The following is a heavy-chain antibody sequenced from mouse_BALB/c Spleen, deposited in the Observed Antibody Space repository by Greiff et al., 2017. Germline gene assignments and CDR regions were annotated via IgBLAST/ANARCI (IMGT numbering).Heavy chain of an antibody. D-gene: IGHD2-1*01. CDR2: IDPANGNT. J-gene: IGHJ4*01. CDR3: ARHNYYGNYYAMDY. Sequence: VQLKQSGAELVKPGASVKLSCTASGFNIKDTYMHWVKQRPEQGLEWIGRIDPANGNTKYDPKFQGKATITADTSSNTAYLQLSSLTSEDTAVYYCARHNYYGNYYAMDYWGQGTSVTVSS. V-gene: IGHV14-3*02. CDR1: GFNIKDTY.